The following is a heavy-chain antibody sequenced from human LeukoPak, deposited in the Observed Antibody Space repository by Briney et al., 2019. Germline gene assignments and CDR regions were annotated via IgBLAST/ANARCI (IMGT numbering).Heavy chain of an antibody. CDR3: ARTKTFGGVIVTYSFDY. D-gene: IGHD3-16*02. Sequence: VSLRLSCAASGLTVNINYMSWVRHAPGKGLEWVSVIYSGVSTYYVDSVKRRFTTSRDNSKNTLYLQMNSLRAEDTAVYYCARTKTFGGVIVTYSFDYWGQGTLVTVSS. V-gene: IGHV3-53*01. CDR2: IYSGVST. J-gene: IGHJ4*02. CDR1: GLTVNINY.